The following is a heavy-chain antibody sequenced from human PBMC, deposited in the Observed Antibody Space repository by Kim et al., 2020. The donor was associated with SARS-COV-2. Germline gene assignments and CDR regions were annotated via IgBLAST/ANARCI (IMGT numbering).Heavy chain of an antibody. J-gene: IGHJ4*02. Sequence: SETLSLTCTVSGYSISSGYYWGWIRQPPGKGLEWIGSIYHSGSTSYNPSLKSRVTISVDTSKNQFSLNLSSVTAADTAVDYCARVAAYWGQETLVAVSS. D-gene: IGHD2-15*01. V-gene: IGHV4-38-2*02. CDR1: GYSISSGYY. CDR3: ARVAAY. CDR2: IYHSGST.